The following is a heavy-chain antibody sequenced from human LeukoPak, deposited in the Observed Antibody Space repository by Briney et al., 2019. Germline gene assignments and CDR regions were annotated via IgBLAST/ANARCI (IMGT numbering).Heavy chain of an antibody. Sequence: GRSLRLSCAASGFTFDDYAMHWVRRAPGKGLEWVSGISWNSGSIGYADSVKGRFTISRDNSKNTVYLEMKSLRAEDTARYYCARDPRRAITVFGVVIGSYFDYWGQGSLVTVSS. J-gene: IGHJ4*02. CDR3: ARDPRRAITVFGVVIGSYFDY. V-gene: IGHV3-9*01. D-gene: IGHD3-3*01. CDR1: GFTFDDYA. CDR2: ISWNSGSI.